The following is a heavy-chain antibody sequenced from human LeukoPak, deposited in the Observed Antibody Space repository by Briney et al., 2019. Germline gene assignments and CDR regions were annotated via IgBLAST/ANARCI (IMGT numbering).Heavy chain of an antibody. V-gene: IGHV3-23*01. D-gene: IGHD5-18*01. J-gene: IGHJ4*02. CDR1: GFTFSSYA. Sequence: GGSLRLSCAASGFTFSSYAMSWVRQAPGKGLEWVSAISGSESSTYYADSVRGRFTISRDNSKNTLYLRMNSLRSEDTAVYYCAKVPTSFYTASWGFDNWGQGTLVTVSS. CDR2: ISGSESST. CDR3: AKVPTSFYTASWGFDN.